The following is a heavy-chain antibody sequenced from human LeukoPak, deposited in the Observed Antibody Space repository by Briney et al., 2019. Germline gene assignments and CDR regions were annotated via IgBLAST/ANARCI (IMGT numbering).Heavy chain of an antibody. CDR3: AKDRPNYHESNGHYYRLNGDS. D-gene: IGHD3-22*01. V-gene: IGHV3-23*01. CDR2: ITSSGDAT. CDR1: GFTFNIYA. J-gene: IGHJ5*01. Sequence: GGSLRLSCAASGFTFNIYAMSWVRQAPGKGLEWVSSITSSGDATFHADSVKDRFTISRDNSKSTLYLQMSRLRVGDTAVYYCAKDRPNYHESNGHYYRLNGDSWGQGTLVTVSS.